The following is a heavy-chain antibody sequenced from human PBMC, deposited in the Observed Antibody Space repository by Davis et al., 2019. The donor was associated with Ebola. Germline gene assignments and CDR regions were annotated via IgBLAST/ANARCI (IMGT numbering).Heavy chain of an antibody. CDR1: GFTFSSYS. Sequence: GGSLRLSCAASGFTFSSYSMNWVRQAPGKGLEWVSYISSRGTNIYYADSVKGRFTISRDNAKNSLYLQMNSLTVEDTAVYFCARDGFESNACDMWGQGTMVTVSS. D-gene: IGHD3-3*01. CDR2: ISSRGTNI. CDR3: ARDGFESNACDM. V-gene: IGHV3-48*04. J-gene: IGHJ3*02.